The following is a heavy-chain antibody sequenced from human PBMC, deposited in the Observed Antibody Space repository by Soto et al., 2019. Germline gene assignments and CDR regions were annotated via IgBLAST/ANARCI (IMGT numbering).Heavy chain of an antibody. CDR2: ISAYNGNT. V-gene: IGHV1-18*01. CDR1: GYTFTSYG. J-gene: IGHJ5*02. Sequence: ASVKVSCKASGYTFTSYGISWVRQAPGQGLEWMGWISAYNGNTNYAQKPQGRVTMTTDTSTSTAYMELRSLRSDDTAVYYCARTSAAGPYNWFDPWGQGTQVTVSS. D-gene: IGHD6-13*01. CDR3: ARTSAAGPYNWFDP.